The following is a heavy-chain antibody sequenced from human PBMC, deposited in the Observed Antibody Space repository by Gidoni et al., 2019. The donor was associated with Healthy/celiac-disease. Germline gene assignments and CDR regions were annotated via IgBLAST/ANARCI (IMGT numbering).Heavy chain of an antibody. CDR3: ARGTRSSGYYYY. CDR2: IYYSGST. Sequence: QVQLQESGPGLVKPSETLSLTCTVSGGSISSYYWSWIRQPPGKGLEWMGYIYYSGSTNYNPSLKSRVTISVDTSKNQFSLKLSSVTAADTAVYYCARGTRSSGYYYYWGQGTLVTVSS. J-gene: IGHJ4*02. CDR1: GGSISSYY. V-gene: IGHV4-59*01. D-gene: IGHD3-22*01.